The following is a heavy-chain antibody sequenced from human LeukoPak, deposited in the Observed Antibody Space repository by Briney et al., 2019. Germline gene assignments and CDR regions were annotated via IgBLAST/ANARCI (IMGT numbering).Heavy chain of an antibody. D-gene: IGHD1-14*01. CDR1: GGSISSYY. CDR3: ARDPTDNYYYFYAMDV. Sequence: PSGTLSLTCTVSGGSISSYYWRWIRQPPGKGLEWIGYIYYSGSTNYNPSLKSRVTISVDTYKTQFSLKLSSVTAADTAVYYYARDPTDNYYYFYAMDVWGQGTTVTVS. V-gene: IGHV4-59*01. J-gene: IGHJ6*01. CDR2: IYYSGST.